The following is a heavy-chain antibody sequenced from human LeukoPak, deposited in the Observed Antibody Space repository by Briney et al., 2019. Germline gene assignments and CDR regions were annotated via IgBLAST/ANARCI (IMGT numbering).Heavy chain of an antibody. J-gene: IGHJ3*02. CDR2: INPNSGNT. Sequence: ASVKVSCKASGYTFASYDINWVRQATGQGLEWMGWINPNSGNTGYAQKFQGRVTMTRNTSISTAYMELSSLRSEGTAVYYCASGITTRGGAFDIWGQGTMVTVSS. CDR1: GYTFASYD. CDR3: ASGITTRGGAFDI. D-gene: IGHD6-6*01. V-gene: IGHV1-8*01.